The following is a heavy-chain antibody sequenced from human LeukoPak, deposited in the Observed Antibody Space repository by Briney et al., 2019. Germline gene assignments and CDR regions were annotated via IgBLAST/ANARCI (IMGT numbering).Heavy chain of an antibody. CDR1: GFTFSNYW. CDR2: ISVTGGTT. CDR3: AKDQGDNSNYWGFDY. Sequence: HAGGSLRLSCAASGFTFSNYWMSWVRQAPGKGLEWVSAISVTGGTTYYADSVKGRFTIYRDNSKNTLYLQMNGLRAEDTALYYCAKDQGDNSNYWGFDYWGQGTLVTVPS. D-gene: IGHD4-11*01. J-gene: IGHJ4*02. V-gene: IGHV3-23*01.